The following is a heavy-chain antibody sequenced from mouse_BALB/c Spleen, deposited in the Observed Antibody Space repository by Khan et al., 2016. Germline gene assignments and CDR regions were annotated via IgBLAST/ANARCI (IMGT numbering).Heavy chain of an antibody. Sequence: QIQLVQSGPELKKPGETVKISCKASGYTFTDYSIHWVKQAPGKGLQWMGWINTDIGEPTYADDFKGRFAFSLETSASTAYLQINNLKNEDTATYFCADYFDDAWFAYWGQGTLVTVST. CDR3: ADYFDDAWFAY. V-gene: IGHV9-2-1*01. D-gene: IGHD1-1*01. CDR2: INTDIGEP. J-gene: IGHJ3*01. CDR1: GYTFTDYS.